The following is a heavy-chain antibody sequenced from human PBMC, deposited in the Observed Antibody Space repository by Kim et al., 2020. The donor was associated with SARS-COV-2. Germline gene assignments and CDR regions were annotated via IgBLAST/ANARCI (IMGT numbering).Heavy chain of an antibody. D-gene: IGHD6-19*01. CDR3: VKGWAGTTGY. CDR1: GFTFSSYA. Sequence: GGSLRLSCSASGFTFSSYAMHWVRQAPGKGLEYVSAISSNGGSTYYVDSVKGRFTISRDNSKNTLYLQMSSLRAEDTAVYYCVKGWAGTTGYWGQGTLVTNSS. CDR2: ISSNGGST. V-gene: IGHV3-64D*06. J-gene: IGHJ4*02.